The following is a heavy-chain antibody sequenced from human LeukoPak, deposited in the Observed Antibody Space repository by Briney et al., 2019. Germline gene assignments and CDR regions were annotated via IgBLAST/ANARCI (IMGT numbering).Heavy chain of an antibody. CDR3: ARDLGIDAFDI. J-gene: IGHJ3*02. CDR2: ISAYNGNT. V-gene: IGHV1-18*01. Sequence: GSSVTVSLKSSGCTFTSYGFSWLRQAPGQGLEWMGWISAYNGNTNYAQKLQGRVTMTTDTYTSKDYMELRSLRSDDTAVYYCARDLGIDAFDIWGQGTMVTVSS. D-gene: IGHD3-16*01. CDR1: GCTFTSYG.